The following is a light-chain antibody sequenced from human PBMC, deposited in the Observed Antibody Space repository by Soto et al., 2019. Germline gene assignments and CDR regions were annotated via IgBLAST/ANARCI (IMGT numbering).Light chain of an antibody. CDR3: QQYKDWPPYT. V-gene: IGKV3-15*01. Sequence: EILMTQSQATLSFSPGERATLSCRASQRISSNVAWYQQKPAQAPRLLIYGASTTATGVPARSSGGGSGTEFTLTISSLQSEDFAVYFCQQYKDWPPYTFGQGTKLEIK. CDR2: GAS. J-gene: IGKJ2*01. CDR1: QRISSN.